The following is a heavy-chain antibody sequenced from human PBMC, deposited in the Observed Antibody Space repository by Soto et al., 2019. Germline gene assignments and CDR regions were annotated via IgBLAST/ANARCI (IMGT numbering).Heavy chain of an antibody. J-gene: IGHJ2*01. V-gene: IGHV3-74*01. D-gene: IGHD2-2*01. CDR1: GFTFSSFW. CDR2: INTDGSST. CDR3: ARVRDRYCSSTRCYRLWYFDL. Sequence: GGSLRLSCAVSGFTFSSFWMHWVRQAPGEGLVWVSRINTDGSSTSYADSVKGRFTISRENAKNSLYLQMNSLRAEDTAVYYCARVRDRYCSSTRCYRLWYFDLWGRGTLVTVSS.